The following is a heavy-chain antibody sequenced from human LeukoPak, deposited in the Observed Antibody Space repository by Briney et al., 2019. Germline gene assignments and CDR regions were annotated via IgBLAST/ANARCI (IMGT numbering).Heavy chain of an antibody. J-gene: IGHJ4*02. CDR3: ARTAARRFDY. CDR1: GFTFSSYS. V-gene: IGHV3-21*04. D-gene: IGHD6-6*01. CDR2: ISSNSSYI. Sequence: PGGSLRLSCAASGFTFSSYSMNWVRQAPGKGLEWVSSISSNSSYIYYADSVKGRFTISRDNAKNSLYLQMNSLRAEDTAVYYCARTAARRFDYWGQGTLVTVSS.